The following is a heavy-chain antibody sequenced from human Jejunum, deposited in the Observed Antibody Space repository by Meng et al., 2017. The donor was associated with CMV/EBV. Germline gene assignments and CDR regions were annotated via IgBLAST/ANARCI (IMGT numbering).Heavy chain of an antibody. Sequence: QRWESEGELLTQRRSPRLVCGVSGFSFMSYWMHWVRQAPGKGLVWVSRIYSDGIIINYADYVKGRFTIARDNAKNTLYLQMNSLSAEDTAVYYCAKDRHGGNLGLLDYWGQGPLVTVSS. CDR1: GFSFMSYW. CDR3: AKDRHGGNLGLLDY. J-gene: IGHJ4*02. CDR2: IYSDGIII. D-gene: IGHD4-23*01. V-gene: IGHV3-74*01.